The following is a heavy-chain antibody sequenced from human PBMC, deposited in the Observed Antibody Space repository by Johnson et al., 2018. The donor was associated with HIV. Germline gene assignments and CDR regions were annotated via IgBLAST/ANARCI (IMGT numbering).Heavy chain of an antibody. CDR2: ISYDGSNE. J-gene: IGHJ3*02. Sequence: QMQLVESGGGVVRPGESLRLSCAASGFAFSNYAMHWVRQAPGKGLGWMAIISYDGSNEYYADSVKGRFTISRDNSKNTLYLQMNSLRAEDTAVYYCARLGIAAARGAFDIWGQGTMVTVSS. CDR1: GFAFSNYA. V-gene: IGHV3-30-3*01. D-gene: IGHD6-13*01. CDR3: ARLGIAAARGAFDI.